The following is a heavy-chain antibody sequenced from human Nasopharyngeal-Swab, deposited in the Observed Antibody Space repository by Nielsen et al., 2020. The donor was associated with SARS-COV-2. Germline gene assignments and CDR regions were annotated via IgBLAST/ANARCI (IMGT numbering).Heavy chain of an antibody. CDR1: GGSNSSGGYS. D-gene: IGHD3-10*01. Sequence: TPSPPPAVSGGSNSSGGYSWSWIRQPPGKGLEWIGYIYHSGSTYYNPSLKSRVTISVDRSKNQFSLKLSSVTAADTAVYYCARVRVRGGYWFDPWGQGTLVTVSS. CDR2: IYHSGST. CDR3: ARVRVRGGYWFDP. V-gene: IGHV4-30-2*01. J-gene: IGHJ5*02.